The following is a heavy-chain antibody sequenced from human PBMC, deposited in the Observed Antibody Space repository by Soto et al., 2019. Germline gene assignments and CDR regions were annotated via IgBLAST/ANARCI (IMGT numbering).Heavy chain of an antibody. J-gene: IGHJ5*02. CDR1: GYTFTSYA. D-gene: IGHD2-8*01. Sequence: GASVKVSCKASGYTFTSYAMHWVRQAPGQRLEWMGWINAGNGNTKYSQKFQGRVTITRDTSASTAYMELSSLRSEDTAVYYCARGFVLMVYVPFDPWGQGTLVTVSS. V-gene: IGHV1-3*01. CDR2: INAGNGNT. CDR3: ARGFVLMVYVPFDP.